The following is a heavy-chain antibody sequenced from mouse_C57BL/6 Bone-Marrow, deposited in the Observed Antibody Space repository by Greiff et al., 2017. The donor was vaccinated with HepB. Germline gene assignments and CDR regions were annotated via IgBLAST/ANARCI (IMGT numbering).Heavy chain of an antibody. CDR1: GYTFPGYW. CDR3: ARGGYGSSTGWYFDV. CDR2: ILSGSGST. Sequence: QVQLQQSGAELMKPGASVKLSCKATGYTFPGYWIEWVKQRPGHGLEWIGEILSGSGSTNYNEKFKGKATFTADTSSNTAYMQLSSLTTEDSAIYYCARGGYGSSTGWYFDVWGTGTTVTVSS. J-gene: IGHJ1*03. D-gene: IGHD1-1*01. V-gene: IGHV1-9*01.